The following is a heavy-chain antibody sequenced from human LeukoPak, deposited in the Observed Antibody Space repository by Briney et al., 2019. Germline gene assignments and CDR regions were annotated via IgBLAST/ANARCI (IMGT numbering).Heavy chain of an antibody. CDR3: ARVPAVYAISGVVTRQIWFDP. J-gene: IGHJ5*02. CDR1: GGSFSGYY. D-gene: IGHD3-3*01. V-gene: IGHV4-34*01. Sequence: SETLSLTCAVYGGSFSGYYWSWIRQPPGKGLEWIGEINHSGSTNYNPSLKSRVTISVDTSKNQFSLKLSSVTAADTAVYYCARVPAVYAISGVVTRQIWFDPWGQGTLVTVSS. CDR2: INHSGST.